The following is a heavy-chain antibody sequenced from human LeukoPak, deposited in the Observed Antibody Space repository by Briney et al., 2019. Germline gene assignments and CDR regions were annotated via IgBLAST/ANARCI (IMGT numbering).Heavy chain of an antibody. CDR1: GGSFSGYY. CDR2: INHSGST. J-gene: IGHJ4*02. V-gene: IGHV4-34*01. Sequence: SETLSLTCAVYGGSFSGYYWSWIRQPPGKGLEWIGEINHSGSTNYNPSLKSRVTISVDTSKNQFSLKLSSVTAADTAVYYCGVRRLYFDYWGQGTLVTVFS. D-gene: IGHD6-25*01. CDR3: GVRRLYFDY.